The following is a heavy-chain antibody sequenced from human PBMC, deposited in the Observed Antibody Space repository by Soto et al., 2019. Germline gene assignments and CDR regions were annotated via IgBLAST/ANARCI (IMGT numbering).Heavy chain of an antibody. CDR2: IYPGDSDT. D-gene: IGHD3-22*01. CDR3: ARLVYYDSSGYYSPFSIPCDY. J-gene: IGHJ4*02. CDR1: GYSFSSYW. V-gene: IGHV5-51*01. Sequence: GESLKISCKGSGYSFSSYWIGWVRQMPGKGLEWMGIIYPGDSDTRYSPSFQGQVTISSDKSISTAYLQWSSLKASDTAMFYCARLVYYDSSGYYSPFSIPCDYWGKGTLVTVSS.